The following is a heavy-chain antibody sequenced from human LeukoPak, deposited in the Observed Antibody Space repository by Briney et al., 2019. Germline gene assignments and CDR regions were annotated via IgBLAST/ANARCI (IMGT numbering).Heavy chain of an antibody. CDR3: AKDTYRSQLWLEAYYFDY. V-gene: IGHV4-59*12. D-gene: IGHD5-18*01. CDR1: GGSISSYY. CDR2: IYYSGST. J-gene: IGHJ4*02. Sequence: PSETLSLTCTVSGGSISSYYWSWIRQPPGKGLEWIGYIYYSGSTNYNPSLKSRVTISVDTSKNQFSLKLTSVTAADTAVYYCAKDTYRSQLWLEAYYFDYWGQGTLVTVSS.